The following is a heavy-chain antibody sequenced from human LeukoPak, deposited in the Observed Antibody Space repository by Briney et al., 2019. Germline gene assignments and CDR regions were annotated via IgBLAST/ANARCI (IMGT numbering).Heavy chain of an antibody. J-gene: IGHJ4*02. CDR2: ISWEGQTT. CDR3: TRDTDYGSATNYFDS. CDR1: GFTFDDYA. V-gene: IGHV3-43*01. Sequence: AGSLRLSCAASGFTFDDYAMHWIRQAPGKGLEWVALISWEGQTTYYADSVRGRFTISRDNSKNSLYLQMNSLRTEDTAFYYCTRDTDYGSATNYFDSWGQGTLVSVSS. D-gene: IGHD3-10*01.